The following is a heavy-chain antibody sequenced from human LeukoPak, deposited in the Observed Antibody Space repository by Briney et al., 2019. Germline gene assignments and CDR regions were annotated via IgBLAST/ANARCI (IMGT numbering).Heavy chain of an antibody. J-gene: IGHJ4*02. CDR1: GFTFSDYY. CDR2: IDMSGSTI. D-gene: IGHD6-13*01. CDR3: AKDILAAGLFFDY. Sequence: GGSLRLSCAASGFTFSDYYMGWVRQAPGKGLEWVSYIDMSGSTIFYADSVKGRFTISRDNATNSLFLQMNNLRAEDTAVYYCAKDILAAGLFFDYWGQGALVTVSS. V-gene: IGHV3-11*01.